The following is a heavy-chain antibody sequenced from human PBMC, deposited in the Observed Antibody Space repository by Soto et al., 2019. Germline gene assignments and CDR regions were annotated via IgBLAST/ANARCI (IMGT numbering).Heavy chain of an antibody. D-gene: IGHD3-3*01. J-gene: IGHJ6*02. V-gene: IGHV4-38-2*01. CDR1: GYSISSGYY. CDR2: IYHSGST. Sequence: SETLSLTCAVSGYSISSGYYWGWIRQPPGKGLEWIGSIYHSGSTYYNPSLKSRVTISVDTSKNQFSLKLSSVTAADTAVYYCARVPYYDLWSGSLALYYYGMDAWGQGTTVTVSS. CDR3: ARVPYYDLWSGSLALYYYGMDA.